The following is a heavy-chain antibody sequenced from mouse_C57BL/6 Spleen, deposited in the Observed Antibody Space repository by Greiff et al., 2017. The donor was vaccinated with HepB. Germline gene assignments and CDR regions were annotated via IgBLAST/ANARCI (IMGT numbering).Heavy chain of an antibody. V-gene: IGHV1-52*01. CDR2: IDPSDSET. CDR1: GYTFTSYW. J-gene: IGHJ1*03. D-gene: IGHD1-1*01. Sequence: QVQLQQPGAELVRPGSSVKLSCKASGYTFTSYWMHWVKQRPIQGLEWIGNIDPSDSETHYNQKFKDKATLTVDKSSSTAYMQLSSLTSEDSAVYYCARGRYCGSIWYFDVWGTGTTVTVSS. CDR3: ARGRYCGSIWYFDV.